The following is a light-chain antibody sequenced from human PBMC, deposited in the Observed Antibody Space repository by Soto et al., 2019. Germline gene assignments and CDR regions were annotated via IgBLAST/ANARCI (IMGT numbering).Light chain of an antibody. CDR1: SSNIETNT. CDR2: SDN. V-gene: IGLV1-44*01. CDR3: SAWDDSLNGFTGV. J-gene: IGLJ3*02. Sequence: QSVLTQPPSASGTPGQRVTISCSGSSSNIETNTVNWYKQLPGMSPKLLIHSDNQRPSGVPDRFSGSKSGTSASLAISGLQPEDDADYCYSAWDDSLNGFTGVFGGGTKLTVL.